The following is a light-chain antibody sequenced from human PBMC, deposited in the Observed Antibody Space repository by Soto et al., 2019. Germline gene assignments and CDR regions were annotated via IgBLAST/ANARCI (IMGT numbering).Light chain of an antibody. CDR2: GNS. Sequence: QSVLTQPPSVSGAPGQRVTISCTGSSSNIGAGYDVHWYQQLPGTAPKLLIYGNSNRPSGVRDRLSGSKSGTSASLAITGLQAEDEADYYCQSYDSSLSGWVFGGGTKLTVL. J-gene: IGLJ3*02. CDR3: QSYDSSLSGWV. V-gene: IGLV1-40*01. CDR1: SSNIGAGYD.